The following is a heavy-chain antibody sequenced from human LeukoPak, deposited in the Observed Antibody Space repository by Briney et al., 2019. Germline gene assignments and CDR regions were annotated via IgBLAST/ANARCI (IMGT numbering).Heavy chain of an antibody. Sequence: SETLSLTCTVSGCSISNYYWSWIRQPPGKGLEWIGFIFYSGTTNYNTSIKRRVTISVDTSKNQFSLKLSSVTAADTAVYYCARGGWNKFDYWGQGTLVTVSS. J-gene: IGHJ4*02. CDR3: ARGGWNKFDY. CDR1: GCSISNYY. D-gene: IGHD3-22*01. CDR2: IFYSGTT. V-gene: IGHV4-59*01.